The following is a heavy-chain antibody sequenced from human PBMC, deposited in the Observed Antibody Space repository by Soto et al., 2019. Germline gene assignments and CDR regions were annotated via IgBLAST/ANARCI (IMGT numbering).Heavy chain of an antibody. J-gene: IGHJ5*02. CDR1: GFTFSSYS. V-gene: IGHV3-21*01. CDR3: ARDYWDILTGPRVDP. CDR2: ISSSSSYI. Sequence: GGSLRLSCAASGFTFSSYSMNWVRQAPGKGLEWVSSISSSSSYIYYADSVKGRFTISRDNAKNSLYLQMNSLRAEDTAVYYCARDYWDILTGPRVDPWGQGTLVTVSS. D-gene: IGHD3-9*01.